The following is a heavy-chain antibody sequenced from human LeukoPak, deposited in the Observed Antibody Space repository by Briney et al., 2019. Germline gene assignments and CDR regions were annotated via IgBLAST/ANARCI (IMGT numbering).Heavy chain of an antibody. CDR1: GYTFTGYY. V-gene: IGHV1-2*02. CDR2: INPNSGGT. CDR3: ATIAASDAEYFQH. Sequence: GASVKVSCKASGYTFTGYYMHWVRQAPGQGLEWMGWINPNSGGTNYAQKFQGRVTMTRDTSISTVYMDVSSLRSDDTAVYHCATIAASDAEYFQHWGQGTLVTVSS. D-gene: IGHD6-6*01. J-gene: IGHJ1*01.